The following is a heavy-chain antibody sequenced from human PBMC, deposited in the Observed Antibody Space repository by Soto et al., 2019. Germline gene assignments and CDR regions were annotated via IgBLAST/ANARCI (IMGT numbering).Heavy chain of an antibody. V-gene: IGHV4-39*01. CDR3: ARPLVVAATPGACDI. D-gene: IGHD2-15*01. Sequence: QLQLQESGPGLVKPSETLSLTCTVSGGSISSSSYYWGWIRQPPGKGLEWIGSIYYSGSTYYNPSLKSRVTISVDTSKNQFSLKLSSVTAADTAVYYCARPLVVAATPGACDIWGQGTMVTVSS. CDR1: GGSISSSSYY. CDR2: IYYSGST. J-gene: IGHJ3*02.